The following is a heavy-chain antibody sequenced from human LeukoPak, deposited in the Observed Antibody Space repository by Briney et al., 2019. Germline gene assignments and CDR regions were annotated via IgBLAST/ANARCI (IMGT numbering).Heavy chain of an antibody. CDR3: AREGPRGNSQFDY. CDR2: IWYDGSNK. CDR1: GFTFSSYG. D-gene: IGHD2/OR15-2a*01. J-gene: IGHJ4*02. V-gene: IGHV3-33*01. Sequence: QPGGSLRLSCAASGFTFSSYGMHWVRQAPGKGLGWVALIWYDGSNKYYADSVKGRLTISRDNSKNTLYLQMNSLRAEDTAVYYCAREGPRGNSQFDYWGQGTLVTVSS.